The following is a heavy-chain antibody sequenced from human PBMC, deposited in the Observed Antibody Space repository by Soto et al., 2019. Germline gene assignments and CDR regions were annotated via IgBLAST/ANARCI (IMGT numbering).Heavy chain of an antibody. D-gene: IGHD2-15*01. Sequence: GGSLRLSCTASGFTFGDYAMSWFRQAPGKGLEWVGFIRSKAYGGTTEYAASVKGRFTISRDDSKSIAYLQMNSLKTEDTAVYYCTRDPDCSGGSCYRYYYYFLDVWGKGSTVIVSS. CDR2: IRSKAYGGTT. J-gene: IGHJ6*03. CDR1: GFTFGDYA. V-gene: IGHV3-49*03. CDR3: TRDPDCSGGSCYRYYYYFLDV.